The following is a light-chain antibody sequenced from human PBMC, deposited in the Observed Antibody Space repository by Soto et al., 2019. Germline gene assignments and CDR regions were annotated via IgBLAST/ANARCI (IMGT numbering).Light chain of an antibody. CDR1: QSVSSKY. V-gene: IGKV3-20*01. J-gene: IGKJ2*01. Sequence: EIVLTQSPGTLSLSPGERATLSCRASQSVSSKYLAWYQQKPGQAPRVLIYGTSIRASGVPERFSGGGSGTDFTLTITRLEPEDFAVYYCQQYISLPHTFGQGTKLEVK. CDR2: GTS. CDR3: QQYISLPHT.